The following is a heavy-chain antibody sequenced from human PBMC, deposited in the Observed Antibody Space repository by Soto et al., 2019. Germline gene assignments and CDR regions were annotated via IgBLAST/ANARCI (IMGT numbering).Heavy chain of an antibody. V-gene: IGHV1-69*02. D-gene: IGHD2-15*01. Sequence: QVQLVQSGAEVKKPGSSVKVSCKASGGTFSSYTISWVRQAPGQGLEWMGRIIPILGIANYAQKFQGRVTITADKSTSTAYMELSSLRSEDTAVYYCAGLGYCSGGSCYFGLYYYMDVWGKGTTVTVSS. CDR1: GGTFSSYT. CDR3: AGLGYCSGGSCYFGLYYYMDV. CDR2: IIPILGIA. J-gene: IGHJ6*03.